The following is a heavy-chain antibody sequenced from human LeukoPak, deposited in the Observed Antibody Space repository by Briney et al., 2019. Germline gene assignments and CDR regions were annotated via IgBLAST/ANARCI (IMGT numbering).Heavy chain of an antibody. V-gene: IGHV5-51*01. J-gene: IGHJ3*01. Sequence: GESLKISCKGFGYSVTSYWIGWVRQMPGKGLEWMGIIYPVDSDTKYSPSFRGQVTISADHSINTAYLQWRSLKASDTAMYYCARHSGRSGNYYTDAFDVWGQGTMVTVSS. CDR3: ARHSGRSGNYYTDAFDV. CDR2: IYPVDSDT. D-gene: IGHD3-10*01. CDR1: GYSVTSYW.